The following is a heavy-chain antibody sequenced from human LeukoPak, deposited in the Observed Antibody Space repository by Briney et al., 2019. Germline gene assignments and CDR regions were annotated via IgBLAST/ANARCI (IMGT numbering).Heavy chain of an antibody. V-gene: IGHV4-34*01. J-gene: IGHJ5*02. CDR1: GGSFSGYY. D-gene: IGHD4-11*01. CDR3: ARGDYSKSWFDP. Sequence: PSETLSLTCAVYGGSFSGYYWSWTRQPPGKGLEWIGEINHSGSTNYNPSLKSRVTISVDTSKNQFSLKLSSVTAADTAVYYCARGDYSKSWFDPWGQGTLVTVSS. CDR2: INHSGST.